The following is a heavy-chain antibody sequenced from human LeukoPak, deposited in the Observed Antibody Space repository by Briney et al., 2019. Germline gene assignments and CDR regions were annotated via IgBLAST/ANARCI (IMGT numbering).Heavy chain of an antibody. Sequence: GGSLRLSCTASGFTFDDYGMSWVRQAPGMGLEWVAGINWNGGSTTYADAVKGRFTISRDNSKNTLYLQMNSLRAEDTAVYYCARDLYCSGGSCYSGWFDPWGQGTLVTVSS. D-gene: IGHD2-15*01. V-gene: IGHV3-20*04. J-gene: IGHJ5*02. CDR3: ARDLYCSGGSCYSGWFDP. CDR2: INWNGGST. CDR1: GFTFDDYG.